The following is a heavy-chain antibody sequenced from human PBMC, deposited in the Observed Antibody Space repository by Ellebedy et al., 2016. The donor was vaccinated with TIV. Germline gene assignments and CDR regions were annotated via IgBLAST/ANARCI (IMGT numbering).Heavy chain of an antibody. V-gene: IGHV3-69-1*01. D-gene: IGHD6-19*01. Sequence: GESLKISCAASGFDFSTYTMNWVRQAPGKGPEWISYISSRSTLYYADSVKGRFTISRDNAKKLLYLEMNSLRADDTAVYYCATEGIKAEIRLGAFERWGQGTMVTVSS. J-gene: IGHJ3*02. CDR2: ISSRSTL. CDR3: ATEGIKAEIRLGAFER. CDR1: GFDFSTYT.